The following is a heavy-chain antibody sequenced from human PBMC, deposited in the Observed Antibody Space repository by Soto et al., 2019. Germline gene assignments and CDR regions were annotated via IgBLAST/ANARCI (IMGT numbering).Heavy chain of an antibody. CDR1: GYTFTGYY. Sequence: ASVKVSCKASGYTFTGYYMHWVRQAPGQGLEWMGWINPNSGGTNYAQKFQGWVTMTRDTSISTAYMELSRLRSDDTAVYYCARDLWFGETNDAFAIRGQGTMVTVSS. CDR3: ARDLWFGETNDAFAI. V-gene: IGHV1-2*04. J-gene: IGHJ3*02. D-gene: IGHD3-10*01. CDR2: INPNSGGT.